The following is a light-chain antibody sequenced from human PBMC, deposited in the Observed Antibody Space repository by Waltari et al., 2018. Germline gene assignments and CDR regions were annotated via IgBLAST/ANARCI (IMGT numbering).Light chain of an antibody. J-gene: IGLJ1*01. CDR2: GNF. V-gene: IGLV1-40*01. CDR3: QSFDSSLTRYV. CDR1: SSNIGAGYD. Sequence: QSELTQPPSVSGAPGQRVTISCTGSSSNIGAGYDVHWYKQLPGTAPKRLIYGNFNRPSGVPDRFSGAEAGTSASLAITGLQAEDEADYYCQSFDSSLTRYVFGTGTKVTVL.